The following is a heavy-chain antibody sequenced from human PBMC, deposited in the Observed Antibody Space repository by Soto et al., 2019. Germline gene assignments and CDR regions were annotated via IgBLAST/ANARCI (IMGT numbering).Heavy chain of an antibody. CDR2: ISYDGSNK. CDR1: GFTFSSYG. Sequence: GSLRLSCAASGFTFSSYGMHWVRQAPGKGLEWVAVISYDGSNKYYADSVKGRFTISRDNSKNTLYLQMNSLRAEDTAVYYCAKDLIIAARDEYYFDYWGQGTLVTVSS. J-gene: IGHJ4*02. V-gene: IGHV3-30*18. CDR3: AKDLIIAARDEYYFDY. D-gene: IGHD6-6*01.